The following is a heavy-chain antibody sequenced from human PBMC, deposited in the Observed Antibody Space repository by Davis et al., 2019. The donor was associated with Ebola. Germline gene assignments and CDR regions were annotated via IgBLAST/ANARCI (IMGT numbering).Heavy chain of an antibody. CDR3: ARSNTVIWYYYMDV. CDR1: GGTFRDYY. Sequence: PSETLSLTCAVYGGTFRDYYWNWIRQPPGKGLEWIGDINHSRSTNYNPSLKSRVTISVDTSKNQFSLKLSSVTAADTAVYYCARSNTVIWYYYMDVWGKGTTVTVSS. D-gene: IGHD4-17*01. CDR2: INHSRST. V-gene: IGHV4-34*01. J-gene: IGHJ6*03.